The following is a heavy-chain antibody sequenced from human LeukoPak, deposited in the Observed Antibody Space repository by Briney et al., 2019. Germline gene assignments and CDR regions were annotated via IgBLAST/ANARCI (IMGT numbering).Heavy chain of an antibody. CDR3: ARDYSSGRGGYYGMDV. V-gene: IGHV3-23*01. CDR1: GFTFSSYA. J-gene: IGHJ6*02. CDR2: ISGSGGST. Sequence: PGGSLRLSCAASGFTFSSYAMSWVRQAPGKGLEWVSAISGSGGSTYYADSVKGRFTISRDNSKNTLYLQMNSLRAEDTAVYYCARDYSSGRGGYYGMDVWGQGTTVTVSS. D-gene: IGHD6-19*01.